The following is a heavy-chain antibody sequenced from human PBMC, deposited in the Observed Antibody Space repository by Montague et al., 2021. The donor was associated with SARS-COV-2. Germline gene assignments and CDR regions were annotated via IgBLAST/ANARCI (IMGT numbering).Heavy chain of an antibody. V-gene: IGHV4-31*03. Sequence: TLSLTCTVSGGSISSGGYYWSWIRQPPGKGLEWIGYIYYSGSSYYNPSLKSRVNISGDTSKNQFSLRLSSVTAADTAVYYCARDRSELLLVAEHRYFDPWGRGTLVTVSS. CDR2: IYYSGSS. CDR1: GGSISSGGYY. J-gene: IGHJ2*01. D-gene: IGHD3-10*01. CDR3: ARDRSELLLVAEHRYFDP.